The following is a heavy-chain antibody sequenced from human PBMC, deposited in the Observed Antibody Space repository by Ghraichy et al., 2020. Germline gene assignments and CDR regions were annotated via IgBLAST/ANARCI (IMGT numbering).Heavy chain of an antibody. J-gene: IGHJ6*02. CDR1: GGSFSGYY. CDR3: ARGQTSITGTRDYYYGMDV. V-gene: IGHV4-34*01. Sequence: SETLSLTCAVYGGSFSGYYWSWIRQPPGKGLEWIGEINHSGSTNYNPSLKSRVTISVDTSKNQFSLKLSSVTAADTAVYYCARGQTSITGTRDYYYGMDVWGQGTTVTVSS. CDR2: INHSGST. D-gene: IGHD1-7*01.